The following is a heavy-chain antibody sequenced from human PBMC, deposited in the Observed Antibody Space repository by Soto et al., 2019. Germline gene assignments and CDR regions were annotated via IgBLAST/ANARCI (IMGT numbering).Heavy chain of an antibody. CDR3: AKDFRTTVTTYCFAY. Sequence: PGGSLRLSCVASGFTFSSYAMNWVRQAPGKGLEWVSGISGSGGSTYYADSVKGRFTISRDNSKNTLFLQMNSLRAEDTAVYYCAKDFRTTVTTYCFAYWGQGTLVTVSS. V-gene: IGHV3-23*01. D-gene: IGHD4-17*01. CDR1: GFTFSSYA. J-gene: IGHJ4*02. CDR2: ISGSGGST.